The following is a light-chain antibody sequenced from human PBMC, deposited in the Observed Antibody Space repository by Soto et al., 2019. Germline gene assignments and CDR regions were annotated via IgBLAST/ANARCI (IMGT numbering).Light chain of an antibody. CDR3: QQRSNCPPSIT. CDR1: QSLSSY. J-gene: IGKJ5*01. Sequence: EIVMTQSPATLSVSLGERATLPCRASQSLSSYLAWYQQKPGQAPRLLMYDASNRATGIPARFSGSGSGTDFTLTISSLEPEDFAVYYCQQRSNCPPSITFGQGTRLEIK. CDR2: DAS. V-gene: IGKV3-11*01.